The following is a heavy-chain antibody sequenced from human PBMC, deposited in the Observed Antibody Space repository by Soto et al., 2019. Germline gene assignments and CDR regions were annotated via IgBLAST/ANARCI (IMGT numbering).Heavy chain of an antibody. J-gene: IGHJ4*02. V-gene: IGHV3-30*18. Sequence: QVQLVESGGGVVRPGRSLRLSCVASGFTFRDYGMHWVRQAPGKGLEWVAGISHHGLKEHYADPVKGRFTISRDNSKKTVYLQLNSLRGDDTAVYYCAKDWVGGSNKYYFEYWGQGTLVTVSS. CDR3: AKDWVGGSNKYYFEY. CDR2: ISHHGLKE. D-gene: IGHD1-26*01. CDR1: GFTFRDYG.